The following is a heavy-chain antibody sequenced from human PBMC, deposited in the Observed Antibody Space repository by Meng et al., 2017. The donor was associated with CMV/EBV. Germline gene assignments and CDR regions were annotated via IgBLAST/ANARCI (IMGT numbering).Heavy chain of an antibody. CDR2: IYYSGST. CDR3: ARAATDYYDSSGTLDY. V-gene: IGHV4-30-4*08. D-gene: IGHD3-22*01. J-gene: IGHJ4*02. Sequence: AHLEELCQETVKTSQTPSLTCTVSCGSISSGDYYWSWIRQPPWKGLEWIGYIYYSGSTYYNPSLKSRVTISVDTSKNQFSLKLSSVTAADTAVYYCARAATDYYDSSGTLDYWGQGTLVTVSS. CDR1: CGSISSGDYY.